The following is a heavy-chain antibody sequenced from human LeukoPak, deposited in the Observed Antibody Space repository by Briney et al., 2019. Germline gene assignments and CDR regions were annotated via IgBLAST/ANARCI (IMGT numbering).Heavy chain of an antibody. CDR3: ARAIAAAGYDY. Sequence: ASVKVSCKASGYTFTTYTMHWVRQAPGQRLEWMGWMNPNSGNTGYAQKFQGRVTMTRNTSISTAYMELSSLRSEDTAVYYCARAIAAAGYDYWGQGTLVTVSS. J-gene: IGHJ4*02. D-gene: IGHD6-13*01. V-gene: IGHV1-8*02. CDR1: GYTFTTYT. CDR2: MNPNSGNT.